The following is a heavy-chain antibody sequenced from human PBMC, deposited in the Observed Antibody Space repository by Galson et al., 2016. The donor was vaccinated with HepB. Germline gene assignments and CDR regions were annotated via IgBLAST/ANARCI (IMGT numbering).Heavy chain of an antibody. Sequence: SLRLSCAVSGFIFSNSAMNWARQAPGKGLEWVSGIGGGGGDTYYADSVKGRFTISRDISKNTLFLQMNSLRAEDTATYYCAKAPDNNFYYFDSWGLGTLVTISS. D-gene: IGHD3-3*01. J-gene: IGHJ4*02. CDR2: IGGGGGDT. V-gene: IGHV3-23*01. CDR1: GFIFSNSA. CDR3: AKAPDNNFYYFDS.